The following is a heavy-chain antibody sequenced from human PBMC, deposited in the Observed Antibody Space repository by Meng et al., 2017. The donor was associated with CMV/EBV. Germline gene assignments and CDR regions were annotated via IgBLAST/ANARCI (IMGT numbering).Heavy chain of an antibody. CDR2: IYTSGST. D-gene: IGHD2-21*01. CDR3: ARGPYYRYVIDY. Sequence: QVQQQAGAPGLGKPSETRSLTCTVSGCSIRSYYWSWIRQPAGKGLEWIGRIYTSGSTNYNPSLKSRVTMSVDTSKNQFSLKLSSVTAADTAVYYCARGPYYRYVIDYWGQGTLVTVSS. CDR1: GCSIRSYY. V-gene: IGHV4-4*07. J-gene: IGHJ4*02.